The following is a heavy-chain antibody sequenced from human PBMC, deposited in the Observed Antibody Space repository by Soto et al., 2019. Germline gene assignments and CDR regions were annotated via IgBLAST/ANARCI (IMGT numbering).Heavy chain of an antibody. V-gene: IGHV3-73*01. D-gene: IGHD6-13*01. CDR1: GFTFSGSA. J-gene: IGHJ4*02. CDR3: TSLRSYSSSWYGLPVDY. Sequence: GGSLRLSCAASGFTFSGSAMHWVRQASGKGLEWVGRIRSKANSYATAYAASVKGRFTISRDDSKNTAYLQMNSLKTEDTAVYYCTSLRSYSSSWYGLPVDYWGQGTLVTVSS. CDR2: IRSKANSYAT.